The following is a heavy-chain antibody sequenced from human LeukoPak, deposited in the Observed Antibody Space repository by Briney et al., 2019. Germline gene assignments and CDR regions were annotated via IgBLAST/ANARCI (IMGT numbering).Heavy chain of an antibody. V-gene: IGHV2-5*01. CDR2: IYYNDDK. CDR3: AHLVVTIDWRSYFDY. D-gene: IGHD3-9*01. CDR1: DFSLSTPGMG. Sequence: SGPTLVNPTQTLTLTCTFSDFSLSTPGMGVGWIRQPPGKALEWLAFIYYNDDKRYSPSLRSRLTTTRDTSKNQVVLAMTNMDPVDTATYYCAHLVVTIDWRSYFDYWGQGALVTVSS. J-gene: IGHJ4*02.